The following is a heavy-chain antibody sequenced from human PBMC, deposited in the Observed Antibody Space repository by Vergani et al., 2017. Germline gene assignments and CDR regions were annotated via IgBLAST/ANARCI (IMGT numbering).Heavy chain of an antibody. CDR3: ARVGSYLSWFDP. CDR2: IRPYTGHT. D-gene: IGHD1-26*01. Sequence: QVQLVQSGAELKKPGASVSVSCKGSSHTFQTYGISWVRQAPGKGLEWMAWIRPYTGHTIYAQKFQDRVTMTADTTTNTAYMELRSLRSDDTAVYYCARVGSYLSWFDPWGQGTLVTVSS. V-gene: IGHV1-18*01. J-gene: IGHJ5*02. CDR1: SHTFQTYG.